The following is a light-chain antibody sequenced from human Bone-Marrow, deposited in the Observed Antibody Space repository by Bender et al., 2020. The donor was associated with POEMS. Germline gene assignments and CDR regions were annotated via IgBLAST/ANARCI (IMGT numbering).Light chain of an antibody. CDR3: AAWDDSLDGPAF. CDR1: TSNIGNNY. V-gene: IGLV1-47*01. J-gene: IGLJ2*01. Sequence: QFVLTQPPSASATPGQRVTISCSGNTSNIGNNYVFWYQQFPGKAPKLLVYRNDQRPSGVPDRFSGSKSSTSASLAISALRSEDEADYYCAAWDDSLDGPAFFGGGTKLTVL. CDR2: RND.